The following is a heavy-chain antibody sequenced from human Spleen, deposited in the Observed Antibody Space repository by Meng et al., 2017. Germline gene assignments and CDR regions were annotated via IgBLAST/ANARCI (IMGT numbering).Heavy chain of an antibody. CDR2: ISTYNGNT. CDR3: ARQVLTGYYVKSFSHSDY. D-gene: IGHD3-9*01. J-gene: IGHJ4*02. V-gene: IGHV1-18*01. CDR1: GYIFSSYG. Sequence: ASVKVSCKASGYIFSSYGFSWVRQAPGQGLEWMGWISTYNGNTNYAQKFQGRVTMTTGTSTSTGYMELRSLRSDDTAVYYCARQVLTGYYVKSFSHSDYWGQGTLVTVSS.